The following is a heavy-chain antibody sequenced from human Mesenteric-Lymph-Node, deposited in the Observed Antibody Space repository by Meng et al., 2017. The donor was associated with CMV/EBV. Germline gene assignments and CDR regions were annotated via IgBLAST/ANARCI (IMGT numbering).Heavy chain of an antibody. CDR1: GFSFNTYG. Sequence: GESLKISCVASGFSFNTYGMNWVRQPPGKGLEWVAFIRYDGSNKYYADSVKGRFTISRDNAKNSLYLQMNSLRAEDTALYYCAKDKHDFWSGYFANDAFDIWGQGTMVTVSS. J-gene: IGHJ3*02. D-gene: IGHD3-3*01. CDR2: IRYDGSNK. V-gene: IGHV3-30*02. CDR3: AKDKHDFWSGYFANDAFDI.